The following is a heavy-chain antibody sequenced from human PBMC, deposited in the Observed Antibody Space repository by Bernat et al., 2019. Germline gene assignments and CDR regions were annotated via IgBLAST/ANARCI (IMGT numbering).Heavy chain of an antibody. CDR3: ARVSCGDCPSGYYYGMDV. J-gene: IGHJ6*02. D-gene: IGHD2-21*02. V-gene: IGHV1-18*01. CDR1: GYTFTCYG. CDR2: ISAYNGNT. Sequence: QVQLVQSGAEVKKPGASVKVSCKASGYTFTCYGISWVRQAPGQGLEWMGWISAYNGNTNYAQKLQGRVTMTTDTSTSTAYMELRSLRSDDTAVYYCARVSCGDCPSGYYYGMDVWGQGTTVTVSS.